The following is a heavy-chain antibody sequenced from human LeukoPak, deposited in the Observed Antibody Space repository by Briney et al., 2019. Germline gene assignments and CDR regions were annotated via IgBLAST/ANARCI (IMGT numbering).Heavy chain of an antibody. CDR1: GFTFSSYS. J-gene: IGHJ4*02. CDR3: ARRNSGSYWDFDY. Sequence: GGSLRLSCADSGFTFSSYSMNWVRQAPGKGLEWVSSISSSSSYIYYADSVKGRFTISRDNAKNSLYLQMNSLRAEDTAVYYCARRNSGSYWDFDYWGQGTLVTVSS. CDR2: ISSSSSYI. D-gene: IGHD1-26*01. V-gene: IGHV3-21*01.